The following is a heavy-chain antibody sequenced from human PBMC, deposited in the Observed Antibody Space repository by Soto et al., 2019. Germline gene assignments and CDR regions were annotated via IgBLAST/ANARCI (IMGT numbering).Heavy chain of an antibody. J-gene: IGHJ4*02. CDR1: GGSISSSSYY. Sequence: KTSETLSLTCTVSGGSISSSSYYWGWIRQPPGKGLEWIGSIYYSGSTYYNPSLKSRVTISVDTSKNQFSLKLSSVTAADTVLYYCARWPYREPDYFDYWGQGTLVTVSS. D-gene: IGHD1-1*01. V-gene: IGHV4-39*01. CDR3: ARWPYREPDYFDY. CDR2: IYYSGST.